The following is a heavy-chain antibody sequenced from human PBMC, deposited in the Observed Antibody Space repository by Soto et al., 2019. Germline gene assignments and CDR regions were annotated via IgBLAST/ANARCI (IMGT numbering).Heavy chain of an antibody. Sequence: ASVKVSCKASGNTFASHGFSWVRQAPGQGLEWMGWISGFNGQTNYALKFQGRVTLTTDTSTSTAYMELRSLRSDDTAVYFCARVDPRGVAVVRDYWGQGTLVTV. CDR1: GNTFASHG. V-gene: IGHV1-18*01. D-gene: IGHD3-10*01. J-gene: IGHJ4*02. CDR3: ARVDPRGVAVVRDY. CDR2: ISGFNGQT.